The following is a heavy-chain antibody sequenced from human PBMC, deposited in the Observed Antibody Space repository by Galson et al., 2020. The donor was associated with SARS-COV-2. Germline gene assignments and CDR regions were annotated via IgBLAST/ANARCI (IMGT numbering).Heavy chain of an antibody. Sequence: GESLKISCAASGFTFSSYAMHWVRQAPGKGLEWVAVISYDGSNKYYADSVKGRFTISRDNSKNTLYLQMNSLRAEDTAVYYCASEEWEPHYYYYGMDVWGQGTTVTVSS. D-gene: IGHD1-26*01. CDR1: GFTFSSYA. V-gene: IGHV3-30-3*01. CDR3: ASEEWEPHYYYYGMDV. J-gene: IGHJ6*02. CDR2: ISYDGSNK.